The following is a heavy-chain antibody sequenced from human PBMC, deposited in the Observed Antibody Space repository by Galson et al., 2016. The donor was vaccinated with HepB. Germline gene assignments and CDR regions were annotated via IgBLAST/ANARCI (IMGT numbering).Heavy chain of an antibody. Sequence: CAISGDSVYNNGAAWVWIRQSPSGGLEWLGRTFYRSTWENHYAGSVKNRITISPDTSRNQFSLHLYSVTPEDTAVYYCARAVMLGRGMDVWGQGTTVTVSS. J-gene: IGHJ6*02. CDR1: GDSVYNNGAA. V-gene: IGHV6-1*01. CDR3: ARAVMLGRGMDV. D-gene: IGHD3-10*01. CDR2: TFYRSTWEN.